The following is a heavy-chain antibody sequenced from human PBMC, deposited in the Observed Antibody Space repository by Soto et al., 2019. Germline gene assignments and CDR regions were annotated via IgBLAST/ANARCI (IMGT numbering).Heavy chain of an antibody. Sequence: GGSLRLSCAASGFTFSSYAMSWVRQAPGKGLEWVANIKQDGSEKYYVDSVKGRFTISRDNAKNSLYLQMNSLRAEDTAVYYCARVSSSEVLPLDYYYYYGMDVWGQGTTVTVSS. V-gene: IGHV3-7*03. D-gene: IGHD6-6*01. J-gene: IGHJ6*02. CDR2: IKQDGSEK. CDR1: GFTFSSYA. CDR3: ARVSSSEVLPLDYYYYYGMDV.